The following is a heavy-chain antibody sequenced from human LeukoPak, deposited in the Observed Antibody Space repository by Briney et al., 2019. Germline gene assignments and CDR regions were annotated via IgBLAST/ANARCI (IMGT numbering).Heavy chain of an antibody. CDR2: MNPNSGNT. CDR1: GYTFTGYY. J-gene: IGHJ4*02. D-gene: IGHD4-17*01. V-gene: IGHV1-8*02. CDR3: ARLRPFDY. Sequence: ASVKVSCKASGYTFTGYYMHWVRQAPGQGLEWMGWMNPNSGNTGYAQKFQGRVTMARNTSITTAYMELSNLRSEDTAVYYCARLRPFDYWGQGTLVTVSS.